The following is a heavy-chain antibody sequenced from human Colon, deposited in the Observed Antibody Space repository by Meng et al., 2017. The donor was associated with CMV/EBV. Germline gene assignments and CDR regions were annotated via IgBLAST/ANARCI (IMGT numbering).Heavy chain of an antibody. D-gene: IGHD5-18*01. J-gene: IGHJ5*02. V-gene: IGHV4-4*01. Sequence: PGLLRRPGPPSLTCSFPCVSISSNNWCAWVRQPPGQGLEWIGEIYHSGTTNYNPSLKSRVTISVDKSKNQVSLNLSSVTAADTAVYFCAKIPLGYSLSPLVGLDPWGQGTLVTVSS. CDR2: IYHSGTT. CDR3: AKIPLGYSLSPLVGLDP. CDR1: CVSISSNNW.